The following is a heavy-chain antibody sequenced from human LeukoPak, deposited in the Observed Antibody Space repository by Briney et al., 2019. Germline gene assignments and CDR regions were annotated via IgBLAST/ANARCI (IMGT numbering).Heavy chain of an antibody. CDR2: IKQDGSET. J-gene: IGHJ4*02. Sequence: GGSLRLSCAASGFTFISYWLTWVRQAPGKGLEWVANIKQDGSETHYVDSVMGRFTISRDNAKNSLYLQMNSLRAEDTAVYYCAKSFGPVIAAAGTGADWGQGTLVTVSS. CDR3: AKSFGPVIAAAGTGAD. V-gene: IGHV3-7*03. D-gene: IGHD6-13*01. CDR1: GFTFISYW.